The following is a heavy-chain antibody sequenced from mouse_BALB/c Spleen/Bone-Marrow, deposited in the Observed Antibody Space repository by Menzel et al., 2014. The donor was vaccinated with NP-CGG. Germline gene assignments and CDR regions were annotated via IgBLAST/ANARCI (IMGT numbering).Heavy chain of an antibody. CDR1: GYVFTDYW. CDR2: IFPVNADT. J-gene: IGHJ3*01. CDR3: ARVATGSFAY. Sequence: VQLQQSGAELVRPGSSVKISCKASGYVFTDYWMNWLRQRPGQGLEWIGQIFPVNADTNYKANFKDKVTLTADKSSTPAYKQLNSLTSEESAVYCCARVATGSFAYWGQGTLVTVSA. V-gene: IGHV1-80*01. D-gene: IGHD1-1*01.